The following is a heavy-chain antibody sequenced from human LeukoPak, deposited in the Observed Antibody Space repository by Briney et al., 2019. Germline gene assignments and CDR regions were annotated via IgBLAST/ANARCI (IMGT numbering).Heavy chain of an antibody. CDR1: GYTFTNFG. D-gene: IGHD3-22*01. CDR3: ARDAILSYYSGGSAYHGFDF. J-gene: IGHJ4*01. CDR2: FSPYNGNT. V-gene: IGHV1-18*01. Sequence: ASVKLSCKASGYTFTNFGVSWGRQAPGQGRGWMGGFSPYNGNTYAAQKFQGRVTMTTDTATNTAYMDLRSLRSDDTAMYYCARDAILSYYSGGSAYHGFDFWGHGTLVTVCS.